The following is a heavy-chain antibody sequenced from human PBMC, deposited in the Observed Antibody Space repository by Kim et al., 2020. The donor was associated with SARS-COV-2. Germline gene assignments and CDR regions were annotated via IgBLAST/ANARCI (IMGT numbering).Heavy chain of an antibody. CDR3: ARDPTGYDFWSGYYTGRFAWFDP. J-gene: IGHJ5*02. CDR2: INTNTGNP. V-gene: IGHV7-4-1*02. Sequence: ASVKVSCKASGYTFTSYAMNWVRQAPGQGLEWMGWINTNTGNPTYAQGFTGRFVFSLDTSVSTAYLQISSLKAEDTAVYYCARDPTGYDFWSGYYTGRFAWFDPWGQGTLVTVSS. CDR1: GYTFTSYA. D-gene: IGHD3-3*01.